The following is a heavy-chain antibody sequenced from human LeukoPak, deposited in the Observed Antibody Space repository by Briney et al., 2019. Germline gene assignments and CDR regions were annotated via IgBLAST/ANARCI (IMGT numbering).Heavy chain of an antibody. D-gene: IGHD3-10*01. CDR2: INHSGST. CDR3: ARDPAEFGNHFDY. CDR1: GGSFSGYY. Sequence: PSESLSLTCAVYGGSFSGYYWSWIRQPPGKGLEWIGEINHSGSTNYNPSLKSRVTISVDKSKNQFSLKLSSVTAADTAVYYCARDPAEFGNHFDYWGQGTLVTVSS. J-gene: IGHJ4*02. V-gene: IGHV4-34*01.